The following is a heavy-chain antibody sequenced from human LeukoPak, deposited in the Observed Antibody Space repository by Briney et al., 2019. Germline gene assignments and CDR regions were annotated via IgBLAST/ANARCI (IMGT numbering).Heavy chain of an antibody. Sequence: GASVKVSCKASGYTFTSYYMHWVRQAPGQGLEWMGIINPSGGSTSYAQKFQGRVTMTRDTSISSAYMELSRLRSDDTAVYYCARGGLRITMIWGRYYFDYWGQGTLVTVSS. V-gene: IGHV1-46*01. D-gene: IGHD3-22*01. CDR1: GYTFTSYY. CDR3: ARGGLRITMIWGRYYFDY. J-gene: IGHJ4*02. CDR2: INPSGGST.